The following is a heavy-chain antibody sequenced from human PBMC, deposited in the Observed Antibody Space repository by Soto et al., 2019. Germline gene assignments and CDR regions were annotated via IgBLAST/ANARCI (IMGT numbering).Heavy chain of an antibody. CDR3: ARAISGRKGSYRWAWYSDL. V-gene: IGHV4-34*01. CDR2: INHSGST. Sequence: SETWSLTCAVYGGSFSGYYWSWIRQPPGKGLDWIVEINHSGSTNYNPSLKSRVTISVDTYKNQFSRKLSSVTAADTAVYYCARAISGRKGSYRWAWYSDLWGRGTLVNVSS. D-gene: IGHD3-16*02. J-gene: IGHJ2*01. CDR1: GGSFSGYY.